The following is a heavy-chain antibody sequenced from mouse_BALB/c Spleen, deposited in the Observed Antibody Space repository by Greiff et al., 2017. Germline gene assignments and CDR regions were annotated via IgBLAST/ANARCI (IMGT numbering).Heavy chain of an antibody. CDR2: IDPENGNT. J-gene: IGHJ2*01. CDR3: ASPIYYGYDYFDY. Sequence: EVQLQQSGAELVRPGALVKLSCKASGFNIKDYYMHWVKQRPEQGLEWIGWIDPENGNTIYDPKFQGKASITADTSSNTAYLQLSSLTSEDTAVYYCASPIYYGYDYFDYWGQGTTLTVSS. CDR1: GFNIKDYY. D-gene: IGHD2-2*01. V-gene: IGHV14-1*02.